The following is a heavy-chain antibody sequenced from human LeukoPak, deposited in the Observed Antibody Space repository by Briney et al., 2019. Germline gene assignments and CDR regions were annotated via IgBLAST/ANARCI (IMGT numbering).Heavy chain of an antibody. V-gene: IGHV1-46*01. CDR3: ARDIVVVPAATEDYYYYGMDV. CDR2: INPSGGST. D-gene: IGHD2-2*01. J-gene: IGHJ6*04. Sequence: GASVKVSCKASGYTFTSYYMHWVRQAPGQGLEWMGIINPSGGSTSYAQKFQGRATMTRDTSTSTVYMELSSLRSEDTAVYYCARDIVVVPAATEDYYYYGMDVWGKGTTVTVSS. CDR1: GYTFTSYY.